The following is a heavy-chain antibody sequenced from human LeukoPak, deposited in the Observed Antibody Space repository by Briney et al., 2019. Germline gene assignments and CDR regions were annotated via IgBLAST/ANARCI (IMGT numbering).Heavy chain of an antibody. Sequence: PGGSLRLSCAASGFTFSSYAMHWVRQAPGKGLEWVAVISYDGSNKYYADSVKGRFTISRDNSKNTLYLQMNSLRAEDTAVYYCAKLSSRSSGGYFDYWGQGTLVTVSS. D-gene: IGHD3-22*01. CDR3: AKLSSRSSGGYFDY. V-gene: IGHV3-30*07. CDR2: ISYDGSNK. CDR1: GFTFSSYA. J-gene: IGHJ4*02.